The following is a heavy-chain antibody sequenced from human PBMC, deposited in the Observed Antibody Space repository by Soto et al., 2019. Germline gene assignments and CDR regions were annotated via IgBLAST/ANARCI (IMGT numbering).Heavy chain of an antibody. D-gene: IGHD3-16*01. CDR3: ARDLGGAPYVDL. J-gene: IGHJ2*01. CDR1: GFIFSDQY. V-gene: IGHV3-72*01. CDR2: TRNKANSYTT. Sequence: QRLSCAASGFIFSDQYMDWVRQAPGKGLEWVGRTRNKANSYTTEYAASVRGRFTISRDDSKNSLYLQMNSLKTEDTAVYYCARDLGGAPYVDLWGRGTLVTVSS.